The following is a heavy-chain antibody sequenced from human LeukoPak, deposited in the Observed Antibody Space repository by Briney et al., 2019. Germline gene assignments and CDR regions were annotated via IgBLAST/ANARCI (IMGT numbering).Heavy chain of an antibody. Sequence: GGSLRLSCTTSGFNFRAYWMGWVRQAPGKGLEWISHITSSSDTKYYADSVKGRFTISRDNAKNSLYLQMSSLRAEDTAVYYCASGMRVGPNIWGQGTLVTVSS. CDR3: ASGMRVGPNI. J-gene: IGHJ4*02. V-gene: IGHV3-48*04. CDR2: ITSSSDTK. CDR1: GFNFRAYW. D-gene: IGHD1-26*01.